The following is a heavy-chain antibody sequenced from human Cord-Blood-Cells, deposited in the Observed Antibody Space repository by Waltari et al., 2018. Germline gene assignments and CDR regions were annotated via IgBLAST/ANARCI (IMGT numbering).Heavy chain of an antibody. CDR2: INHSGST. Sequence: QVQLQQGGAGLLKPSETLSLTCAVYGGSFSGYYWSWIRQPPGKGLEWIGEINHSGSTNYNPSLKSRVTISVDTSKNQFSLKLSSVTAADTAVYYCARGRRYYYYYGMDVWGQGTTVTVSS. CDR3: ARGRRYYYYYGMDV. V-gene: IGHV4-34*01. CDR1: GGSFSGYY. J-gene: IGHJ6*02.